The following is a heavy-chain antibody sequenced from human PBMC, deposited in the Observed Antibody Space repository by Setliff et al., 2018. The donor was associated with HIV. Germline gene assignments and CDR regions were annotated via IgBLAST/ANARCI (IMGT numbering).Heavy chain of an antibody. CDR3: ARDNLYYNLYDGSPVYMDV. J-gene: IGHJ6*03. Sequence: GGSLRLSCAASGFTFRNYKFNWVRQAPGRGLEWVSSISIGSGGAIDYADSVQGRFTISRDNSKNSLYLQMNGLRVEDTGVYYCARDNLYYNLYDGSPVYMDVWGKGTTVTVSS. CDR1: GFTFRNYK. V-gene: IGHV3-21*01. CDR2: ISIGSGGAI. D-gene: IGHD3-3*01.